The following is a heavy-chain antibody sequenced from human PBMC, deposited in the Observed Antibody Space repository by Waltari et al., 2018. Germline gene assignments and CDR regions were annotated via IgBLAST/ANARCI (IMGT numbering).Heavy chain of an antibody. J-gene: IGHJ5*02. CDR1: GYTFTSYD. D-gene: IGHD6-13*01. Sequence: QVQLVQSGAEVKKPGASVKVSCKASGYTFTSYDINWVRQATGQGLEWMGWVNPNSVNPGYDKKCQGRVIMTRNTSISTAYMVLSSLRSEDTAVYYCARGGKGSWYGFNWFDPWGQGTLVTVSS. V-gene: IGHV1-8*01. CDR2: VNPNSVNP. CDR3: ARGGKGSWYGFNWFDP.